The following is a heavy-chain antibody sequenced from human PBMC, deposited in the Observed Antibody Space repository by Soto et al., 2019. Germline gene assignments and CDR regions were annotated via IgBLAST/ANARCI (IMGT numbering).Heavy chain of an antibody. CDR2: ISGSGTST. CDR1: GFTFSSYA. CDR3: AKKGGSYYYYGMDV. Sequence: PGGSLRLSCAASGFTFSSYAMSWVRQAPGKGLEWVSAISGSGTSTYYADSVKGRFTISRDNSKNTLYLQMNSLRAEDTAVYYRAKKGGSYYYYGMDVWGQGTTVTVSS. D-gene: IGHD1-26*01. V-gene: IGHV3-23*01. J-gene: IGHJ6*02.